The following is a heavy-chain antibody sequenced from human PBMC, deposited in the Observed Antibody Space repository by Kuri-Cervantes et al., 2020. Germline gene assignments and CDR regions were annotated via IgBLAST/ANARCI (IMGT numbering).Heavy chain of an antibody. Sequence: GGSLRLSCAASGFTFDDYAMHWVRQAPGKGLEWVSGISWNSGSIGYADSVKGRFTISRDNAKNSLYLQMNSLRAEDTALYHCARDYFPRGYSIVYNWFDPWGQGTLVTVSS. J-gene: IGHJ5*02. V-gene: IGHV3-9*01. CDR3: ARDYFPRGYSIVYNWFDP. D-gene: IGHD4-23*01. CDR2: ISWNSGSI. CDR1: GFTFDDYA.